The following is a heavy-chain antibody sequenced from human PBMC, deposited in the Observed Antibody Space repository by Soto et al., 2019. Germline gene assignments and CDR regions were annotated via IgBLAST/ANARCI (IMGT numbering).Heavy chain of an antibody. CDR3: ARGIAAAGTEYFQH. V-gene: IGHV3-53*04. J-gene: IGHJ1*01. CDR2: IYSGGST. CDR1: GFTVSSNY. D-gene: IGHD6-13*01. Sequence: EVQLVESGGGLVQPGGSLRLSCAASGFTVSSNYMSWVRQAPGKGLEWVSVIYSGGSTYYADSVKGRFTISRHTSNNTLYPHMNSLRAEDTAVYDCARGIAAAGTEYFQHWGQGTLVTVSS.